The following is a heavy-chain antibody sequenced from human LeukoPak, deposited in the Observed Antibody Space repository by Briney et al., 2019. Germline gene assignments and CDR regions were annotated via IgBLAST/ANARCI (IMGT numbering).Heavy chain of an antibody. D-gene: IGHD2-15*01. CDR3: ARGYCSGGTCYPHDTFDI. CDR1: GFTFSSYW. J-gene: IGHJ3*02. V-gene: IGHV3-30*03. Sequence: GGSLRLSCAASGFTFSSYWMHWVRQAPGKGLEWVAVMSYDGTNKYYADFVKGRFTISRDTSKNTLYLQMNSLRAEDTAVYYCARGYCSGGTCYPHDTFDIWGQGTMVTVSS. CDR2: MSYDGTNK.